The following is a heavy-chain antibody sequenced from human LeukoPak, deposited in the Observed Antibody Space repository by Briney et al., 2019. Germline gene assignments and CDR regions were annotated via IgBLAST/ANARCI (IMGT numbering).Heavy chain of an antibody. CDR1: GSTFSTYS. V-gene: IGHV3-48*01. J-gene: IGHJ6*02. CDR2: ISSSSSTI. CDR3: ARDRPGSMDV. D-gene: IGHD3-10*01. Sequence: PGGSLRLSCAASGSTFSTYSTNWVRQAPGKGLEWVSYISSSSSTIYYADSVKGRFTISRDSAKNSLYLQMNSLRAEDTAVYYCARDRPGSMDVWGQGTTVTVSS.